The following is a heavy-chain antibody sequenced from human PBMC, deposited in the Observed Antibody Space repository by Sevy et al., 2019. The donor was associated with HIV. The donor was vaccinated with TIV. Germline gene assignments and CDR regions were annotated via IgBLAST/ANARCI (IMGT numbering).Heavy chain of an antibody. CDR1: GGTFSNSV. D-gene: IGHD2-15*01. CDR3: ARDSANITVVVAPWGYYYGLDV. Sequence: ASLKVSCKASGGTFSNSVFSWVRQAPGQGLEWMGGIIPLLGNANYGQKFHGRVTITADESTGTAYMELSSLRSEDTAIYYCARDSANITVVVAPWGYYYGLDVWGQGTTVTVSS. CDR2: IIPLLGNA. J-gene: IGHJ6*02. V-gene: IGHV1-69*10.